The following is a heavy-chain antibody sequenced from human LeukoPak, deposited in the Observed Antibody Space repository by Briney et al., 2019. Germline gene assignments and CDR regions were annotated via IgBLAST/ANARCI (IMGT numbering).Heavy chain of an antibody. J-gene: IGHJ4*02. V-gene: IGHV4-4*07. CDR1: GAPIKGSR. Sequence: SETLSLMCSVSGAPIKGSRWTWIRQPAGKGLEFMGRIYTTGRTEYNPSLRSRVTMSVDTSKNQFSLELKSVTAADTGIYFCARAGYTISSYRFDYWGPGALVTVAA. CDR3: ARAGYTISSYRFDY. D-gene: IGHD5-18*01. CDR2: IYTTGRT.